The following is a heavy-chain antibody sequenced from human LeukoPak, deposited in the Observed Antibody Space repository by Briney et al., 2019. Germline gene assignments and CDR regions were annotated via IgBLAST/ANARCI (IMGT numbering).Heavy chain of an antibody. CDR1: GFSVHTYD. D-gene: IGHD2/OR15-2a*01. J-gene: IGHJ4*02. CDR3: AGYGFYPY. V-gene: IGHV3-48*01. CDR2: FGISGII. Sequence: GGSLRLSCAASGFSVHTYDMHWVRQAPGEGPEWIAYFGISGIIYYADSVRGRFTISRDSATNSLFLQMNSLRVDDTAIYYCAGYGFYPYWGQGTPVIVSS.